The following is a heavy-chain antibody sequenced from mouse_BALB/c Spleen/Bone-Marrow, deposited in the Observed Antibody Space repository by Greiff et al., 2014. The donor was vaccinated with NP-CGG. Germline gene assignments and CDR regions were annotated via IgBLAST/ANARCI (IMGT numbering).Heavy chain of an antibody. CDR3: NGGYYEAWFAY. CDR2: IDPENGDT. Sequence: EVKLQESGAELVRSGASVKLSCTASGFNIKDYYMHWVKQRPEQGLERIGWIDPENGDTEYAPKFQGKATMTADTSSNTAYLQLSSLTSEDTAVYYCNGGYYEAWFAYWGQGTLVTVSA. J-gene: IGHJ3*01. CDR1: GFNIKDYY. V-gene: IGHV14-4*02. D-gene: IGHD2-3*01.